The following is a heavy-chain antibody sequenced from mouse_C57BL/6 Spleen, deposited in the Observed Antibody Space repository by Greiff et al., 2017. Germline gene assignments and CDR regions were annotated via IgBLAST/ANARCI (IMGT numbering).Heavy chain of an antibody. CDR3: ARHRRYGNYYFGG. V-gene: IGHV5-9*01. Sequence: EVTVVESGGGLVKPGGSLKLFCAASGFTFSSHPMSWVRQTPETRLEWVATISGGGGNTYYPDSVKGRFTISRDKAHNTLYLQMSSLRSEDTALYYCARHRRYGNYYFGGWGQGTTLTVSS. J-gene: IGHJ2*01. CDR2: ISGGGGNT. CDR1: GFTFSSHP. D-gene: IGHD2-10*02.